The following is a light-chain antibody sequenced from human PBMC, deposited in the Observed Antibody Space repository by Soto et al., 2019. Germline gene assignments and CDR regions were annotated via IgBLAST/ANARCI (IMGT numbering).Light chain of an antibody. V-gene: IGKV3D-20*01. J-gene: IGKJ4*01. CDR2: DAS. CDR3: QQYGSSPLT. CDR1: QSVSSSY. Sequence: PGERATLSCGAIQSVSSSYLAWYQQKPGLAPRLLIYDASSRATGIPDRFSGSGSGTDFTLTISRLEPEDFAVYYCQQYGSSPLTFGGGTKVDIK.